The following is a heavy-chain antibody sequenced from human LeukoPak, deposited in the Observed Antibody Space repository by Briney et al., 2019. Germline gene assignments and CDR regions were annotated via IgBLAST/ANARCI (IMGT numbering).Heavy chain of an antibody. V-gene: IGHV3-11*01. J-gene: IGHJ4*02. CDR1: GFTFSDYY. D-gene: IGHD2-2*01. CDR2: ISSSGSTI. Sequence: GGSLRLSCAASGFTFSDYYMSWIRQAPGKGLEWVSYISSSGSTIYYADSVKGRFTISRDNAKNSLYLQMNSLRAEDTAVYYWGKGFFYCSSCFYGYWGQGTLVTVSS. CDR3: GKGFFYCSSCFYGY.